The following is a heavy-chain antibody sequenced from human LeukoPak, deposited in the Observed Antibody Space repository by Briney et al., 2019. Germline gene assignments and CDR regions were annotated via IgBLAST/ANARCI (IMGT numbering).Heavy chain of an antibody. CDR1: GYTFTTYW. CDR2: IYPGDSDT. D-gene: IGHD6-19*01. Sequence: GESLKISCKVSGYTFTTYWIGWVRQVPGKGLEFMGVIYPGDSDTRYRPSFQGQVTISADKSISTAYLQWSSLKASDTAIYYCAKALGGSGWRFEYWGQGTLVTVSS. J-gene: IGHJ4*02. CDR3: AKALGGSGWRFEY. V-gene: IGHV5-51*01.